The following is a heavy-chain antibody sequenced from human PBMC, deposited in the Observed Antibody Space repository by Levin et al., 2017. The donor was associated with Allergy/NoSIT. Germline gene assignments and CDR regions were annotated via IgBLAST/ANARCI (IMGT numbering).Heavy chain of an antibody. V-gene: IGHV3-20*04. CDR3: ARLKMTYGSGNDAFDL. D-gene: IGHD3-10*01. Sequence: GESLKISCAASGFDFDDYGMSWVRQGPGKGLEWMSAINWNGGTTEYTDSVKGRFTISRDNAKNSLYLQMNSLRAEDTALYYCARLKMTYGSGNDAFDLWGQGTLVVVSS. CDR1: GFDFDDYG. CDR2: INWNGGTT. J-gene: IGHJ3*01.